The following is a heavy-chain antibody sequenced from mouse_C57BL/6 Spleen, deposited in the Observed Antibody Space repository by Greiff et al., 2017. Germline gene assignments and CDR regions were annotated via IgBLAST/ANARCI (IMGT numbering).Heavy chain of an antibody. CDR1: GYTFTDYY. CDR2: INPNNGGT. J-gene: IGHJ2*01. CDR3: AITTVVVFDY. D-gene: IGHD1-1*01. V-gene: IGHV1-26*01. Sequence: ELQLQQSGPELVKPGASVKISCKASGYTFTDYYMNWVKQSHGKSLEWIGDINPNNGGTSYNQKFKGKATLTVDKSSSTAYMELRSLTSEDSAVYYCAITTVVVFDYWGQGTTLTVSS.